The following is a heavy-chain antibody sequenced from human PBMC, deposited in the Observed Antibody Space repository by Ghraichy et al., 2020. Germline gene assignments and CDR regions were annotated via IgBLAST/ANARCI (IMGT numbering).Heavy chain of an antibody. V-gene: IGHV4-34*01. CDR1: GGSFSGYY. Sequence: ESLNISCAVYGGSFSGYYWSWIRQPPGKGLEWIGEINHSGSTNYNPSLKSRVTISVDTSKNQFSLKLSSVTAADTAVYYCARGRRHYDYVWGSYRPFDYWGQGTLVTVSS. CDR3: ARGRRHYDYVWGSYRPFDY. CDR2: INHSGST. D-gene: IGHD3-16*02. J-gene: IGHJ4*02.